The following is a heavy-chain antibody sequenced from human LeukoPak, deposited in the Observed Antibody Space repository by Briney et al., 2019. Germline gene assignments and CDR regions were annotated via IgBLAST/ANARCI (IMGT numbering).Heavy chain of an antibody. CDR2: TSSNGGST. Sequence: GGSLRLSCAASGFTFGSYAMHWVRQAPGKGLEYVSATSSNGGSTYYANSVKGRFTISRDNSKNTLYLQMGSLRAEDMAVYYCARAIVGDNWNDGEAFDIWGQGTMVTVSS. CDR3: ARAIVGDNWNDGEAFDI. CDR1: GFTFGSYA. D-gene: IGHD1-1*01. V-gene: IGHV3-64*01. J-gene: IGHJ3*02.